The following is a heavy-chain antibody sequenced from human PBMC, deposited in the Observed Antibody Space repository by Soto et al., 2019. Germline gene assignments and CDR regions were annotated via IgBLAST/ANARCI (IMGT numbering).Heavy chain of an antibody. CDR2: INPNSGGT. CDR3: AREIRYGDYVDYYYGMDV. Sequence: GASVKVSCKASGNTFTGYYMHWVRQAPGQGLEWMGWINPNSGGTNYAQKFQGWVTMTRDTSISTAYMELSRLRSDDTAVYYCAREIRYGDYVDYYYGMDVWGQGTTVTVSS. J-gene: IGHJ6*02. CDR1: GNTFTGYY. D-gene: IGHD4-17*01. V-gene: IGHV1-2*04.